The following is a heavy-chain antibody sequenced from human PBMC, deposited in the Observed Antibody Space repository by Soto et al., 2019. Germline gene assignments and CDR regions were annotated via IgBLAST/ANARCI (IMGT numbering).Heavy chain of an antibody. CDR1: GFTFSSYG. CDR3: AKDVDGRHWSH. Sequence: QVQLVESGGGVVQPGRSLRLSCAASGFTFSSYGMHWVRQAPGKGLEWVAVISYDGSNKYYADSVKGRFTISRDNSKNTLYLQMNSLRAEDTAVYYCAKDVDGRHWSHWGQGTLVTVSS. D-gene: IGHD6-19*01. V-gene: IGHV3-30*18. J-gene: IGHJ4*02. CDR2: ISYDGSNK.